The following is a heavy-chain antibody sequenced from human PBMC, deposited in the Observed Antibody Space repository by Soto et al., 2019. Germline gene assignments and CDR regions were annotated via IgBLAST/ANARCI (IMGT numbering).Heavy chain of an antibody. V-gene: IGHV4-31*02. CDR3: ARGILRPNHYMDV. D-gene: IGHD1-26*01. J-gene: IGHJ6*03. Sequence: WTWIRQHPGKGLEWSGYIYDSGSAFYNPSLKSRVTMSVDTSKNQFSLNLRSVTAADTAVFYCARGILRPNHYMDVWGKGTAVAVSS. CDR2: IYDSGSA.